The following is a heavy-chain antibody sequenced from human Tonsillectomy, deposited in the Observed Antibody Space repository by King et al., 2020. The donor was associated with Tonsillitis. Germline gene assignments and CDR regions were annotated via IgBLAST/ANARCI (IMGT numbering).Heavy chain of an antibody. CDR2: ITWNGDII. D-gene: IGHD2-15*01. CDR3: AKDSPNYCSGGSCYSGGYSCDY. CDR1: GFPFDEYA. Sequence: VQLVESGGGLVQPGRSLRLSCVASGFPFDEYAMHWVRQAPGKGLEWVSGITWNGDIIAYADSVKGRFTISRDNAKKSLYLQMNSLRAEDTALYYCAKDSPNYCSGGSCYSGGYSCDYWGQGAPVTVSS. J-gene: IGHJ4*02. V-gene: IGHV3-9*01.